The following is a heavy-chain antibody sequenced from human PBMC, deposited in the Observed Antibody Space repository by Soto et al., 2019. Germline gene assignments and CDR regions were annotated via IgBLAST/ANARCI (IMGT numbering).Heavy chain of an antibody. V-gene: IGHV3-48*02. CDR2: ISSSSSTI. CDR3: AREGGGGVYYYDSSGPEDYYGMDV. D-gene: IGHD3-22*01. J-gene: IGHJ6*02. Sequence: GGSLRLSCAASGFTFSSYSMNWVRQAPGKGLEWVSYISSSSSTIYNADSVKGRFTISRDNAKNSLYLQMNSLRDEDTAVYYCAREGGGGVYYYDSSGPEDYYGMDVWGQGTTVTVSS. CDR1: GFTFSSYS.